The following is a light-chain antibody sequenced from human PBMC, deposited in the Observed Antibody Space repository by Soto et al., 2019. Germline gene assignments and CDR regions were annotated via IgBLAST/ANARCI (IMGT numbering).Light chain of an antibody. J-gene: IGLJ1*01. CDR2: EVT. Sequence: QSVLTQPASVSGSPGQSITISCTGTNSDIDTYNYVSWYQQHPGKAPKLIIYEVTNRPSGVSNRFSGSKSGDTASLTISGLRAEDEADYYCSSYTSSTDYVFGTGTQLTVL. CDR1: NSDIDTYNY. CDR3: SSYTSSTDYV. V-gene: IGLV2-14*01.